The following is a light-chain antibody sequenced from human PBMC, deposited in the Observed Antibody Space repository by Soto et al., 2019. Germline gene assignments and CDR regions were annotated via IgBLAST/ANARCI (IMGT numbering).Light chain of an antibody. CDR1: QSISSW. V-gene: IGKV1-5*01. CDR2: DAS. Sequence: DIQMTQSPSTLSASVGDRVTITCRASQSISSWLAWYQQKPGKAPKLLIYDASSLESGVPSRFSGSGSGTEFTLTLRSLQPDDFATYYCQLYNSYLWTFGQGTKVEIK. CDR3: QLYNSYLWT. J-gene: IGKJ1*01.